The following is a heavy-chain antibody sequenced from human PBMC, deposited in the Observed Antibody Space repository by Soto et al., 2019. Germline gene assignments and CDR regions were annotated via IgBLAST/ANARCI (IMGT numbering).Heavy chain of an antibody. Sequence: EVQLVESGGVLVQPGGSLRLSCAASGFTFSTYWMHWVRQAPGKGLVWVSRINGDGSDTVYTDFVKGRFTSSRDNATNTLYLQMNSLRAEDTAVYYCTRSITGFSYADSWGRGTLVTVSS. CDR1: GFTFSTYW. D-gene: IGHD2-2*01. CDR3: TRSITGFSYADS. J-gene: IGHJ4*02. V-gene: IGHV3-74*01. CDR2: INGDGSDT.